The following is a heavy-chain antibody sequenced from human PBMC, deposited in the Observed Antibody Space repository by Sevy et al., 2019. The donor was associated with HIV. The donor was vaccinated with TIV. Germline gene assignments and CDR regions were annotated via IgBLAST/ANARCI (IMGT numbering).Heavy chain of an antibody. CDR2: IYYSGST. CDR1: GGSISSYY. V-gene: IGHV4-59*08. J-gene: IGHJ6*03. CDR3: ARETKGVHSSGWYDSGKLDDYYYMDV. D-gene: IGHD6-19*01. Sequence: KQSQTLSLTCTVSGGSISSYYWSWIRQPPGKGLEWIGYIYYSGSTNYNPSLKSRVTISVDTSKNQFSLKLSSVTAADTAVYYCARETKGVHSSGWYDSGKLDDYYYMDVWGKGTTVTVSS.